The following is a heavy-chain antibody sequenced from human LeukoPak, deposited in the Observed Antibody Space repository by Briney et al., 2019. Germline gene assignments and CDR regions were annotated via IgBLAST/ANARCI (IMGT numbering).Heavy chain of an antibody. CDR3: AKGTLGHYYDSSGYYHLSFDY. V-gene: IGHV3-23*01. D-gene: IGHD3-22*01. CDR2: ISGSGGST. J-gene: IGHJ4*02. Sequence: GGSLSLSCAASGFXFTSYAMTWVRQAPGKGLEWVSGISGSGGSTYFADSVKGRLTISRDNSKNTLYLLMNSLRAEDTAVYYCAKGTLGHYYDSSGYYHLSFDYWGQGTLVTVSS. CDR1: GFXFTSYA.